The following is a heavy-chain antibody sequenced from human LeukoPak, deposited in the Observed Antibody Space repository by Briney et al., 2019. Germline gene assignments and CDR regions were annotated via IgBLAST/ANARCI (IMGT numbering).Heavy chain of an antibody. D-gene: IGHD3-22*01. V-gene: IGHV4-39*01. CDR1: GDSISRSDSY. Sequence: SETLSLTCSVSGDSISRSDSYWDWIRQPLGKGLEWIGTIYYSGRTYYSPSLKSRVTMSVDTSNNQFSLNLRSVTAADTAVYYCARRRYYDGSGYLDWGQGTLLSVSS. CDR2: IYYSGRT. CDR3: ARRRYYDGSGYLD. J-gene: IGHJ1*01.